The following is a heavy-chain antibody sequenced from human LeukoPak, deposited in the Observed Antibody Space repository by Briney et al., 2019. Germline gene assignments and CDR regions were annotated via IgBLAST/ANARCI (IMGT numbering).Heavy chain of an antibody. CDR3: VRGGPYYLPY. V-gene: IGHV4-4*02. CDR2: ILHTGPT. Sequence: NPSETLSLTCAVSGVSITDNWWSWVRQPPGKGLEWIGEILHTGPTNFNPSLKSRVTISMDKSKNQLSLRLNSVTAADTAIYYCVRGGPYYLPYWGQGSLVTVSS. CDR1: GVSITDNW. D-gene: IGHD1-26*01. J-gene: IGHJ4*02.